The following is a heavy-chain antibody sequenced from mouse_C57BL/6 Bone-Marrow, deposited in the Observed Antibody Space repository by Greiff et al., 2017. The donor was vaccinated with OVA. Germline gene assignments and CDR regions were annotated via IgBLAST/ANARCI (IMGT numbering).Heavy chain of an antibody. CDR3: ARDYYGSRAWFAY. V-gene: IGHV1-53*01. CDR2: INPSNGGT. D-gene: IGHD1-1*01. Sequence: QVQLKQPGTELVKPGASVKLSCKASGYTFTSYWMHWVKQRPGQGLEWIGNINPSNGGTNYNEKFKSKATLTVDKSSSTAYMQLSSLTSEDSAVDYCARDYYGSRAWFAYWGQGTLVTVSA. CDR1: GYTFTSYW. J-gene: IGHJ3*01.